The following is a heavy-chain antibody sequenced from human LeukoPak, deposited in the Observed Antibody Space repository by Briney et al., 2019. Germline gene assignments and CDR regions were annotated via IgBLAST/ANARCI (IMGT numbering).Heavy chain of an antibody. CDR3: AKDLLRDRWFGES. D-gene: IGHD3-10*01. CDR2: IRYEGSSK. Sequence: GGSLRLSCAASGFTFSSYEMNWVRQAPDKGLEWVAFIRYEGSSKYYADSVKGRFTISRDNSKNTLYLQMDSLRPEDTAVYYCAKDLLRDRWFGESWGQGTLVTVSS. V-gene: IGHV3-30*02. CDR1: GFTFSSYE. J-gene: IGHJ5*02.